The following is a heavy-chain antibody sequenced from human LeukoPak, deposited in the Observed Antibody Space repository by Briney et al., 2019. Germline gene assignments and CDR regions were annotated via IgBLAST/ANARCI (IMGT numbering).Heavy chain of an antibody. J-gene: IGHJ6*03. CDR3: ARRCGPCYYYYYMDV. D-gene: IGHD4-17*01. Sequence: GGSLRLSCAASGFTFSSHAMSWVRQAPGKGLEWVANIKKDGSEKYYVDSVKGRFTISRDNAKNSLYLQMNSLRAEDTAVYYCARRCGPCYYYYYMDVWGKGTTVTISS. CDR1: GFTFSSHA. V-gene: IGHV3-7*03. CDR2: IKKDGSEK.